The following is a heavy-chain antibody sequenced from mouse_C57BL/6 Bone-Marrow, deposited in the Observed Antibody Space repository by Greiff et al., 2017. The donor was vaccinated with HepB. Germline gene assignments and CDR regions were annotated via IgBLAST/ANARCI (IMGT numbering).Heavy chain of an antibody. CDR1: GYTFTSYW. J-gene: IGHJ1*03. Sequence: QVQLQQPGAELVRPGTSVKLSCKASGYTFTSYWMHWVKQRPGQGLEWIGVIDPSDSYTNYNQKFKGKATLTVDTSSSTAYMQLSSLTSEDSAGYYCARGGLNWDWYFDVWGTGTTVTVSS. CDR2: IDPSDSYT. D-gene: IGHD4-1*02. V-gene: IGHV1-59*01. CDR3: ARGGLNWDWYFDV.